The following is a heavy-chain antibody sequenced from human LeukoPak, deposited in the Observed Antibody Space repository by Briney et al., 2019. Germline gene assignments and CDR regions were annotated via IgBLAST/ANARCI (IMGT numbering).Heavy chain of an antibody. J-gene: IGHJ4*02. D-gene: IGHD4-17*01. CDR3: AKDVYGDYGGLVY. CDR1: GFTFSSYA. V-gene: IGHV3-23*01. CDR2: ISVSVGST. Sequence: GGSLRLSCAASGFTFSSYAMSWVRQAPGKGLEWVSSISVSVGSTYYADSVEGRFTISRDNSKNTLYLQMNSLRAEDTAVYYCAKDVYGDYGGLVYWGQGALVTVSS.